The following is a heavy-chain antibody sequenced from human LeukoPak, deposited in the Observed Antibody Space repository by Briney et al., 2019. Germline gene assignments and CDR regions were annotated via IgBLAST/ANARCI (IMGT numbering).Heavy chain of an antibody. CDR3: ARYTANKSGYSFDY. Sequence: PSETLSLTCAVSGYSISSGYYWSRIRQPPGKGLEWIATINHSGETYYNPSLKSRVTISVDTSKNQFSLKLSSVTAAGTAIYYCARYTANKSGYSFDYWGQGTLVTVSS. CDR1: GYSISSGYY. J-gene: IGHJ4*02. D-gene: IGHD3-22*01. V-gene: IGHV4-38-2*01. CDR2: INHSGET.